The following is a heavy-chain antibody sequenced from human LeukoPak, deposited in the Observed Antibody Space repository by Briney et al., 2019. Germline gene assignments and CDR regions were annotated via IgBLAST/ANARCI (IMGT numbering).Heavy chain of an antibody. Sequence: SLRLSCAASGFTFDDYAMHWVRQAPGKGLEWVSGISWNSGSIGYADSVKGRFTISRDNAKNSLYLQMNSLRAEDTALYYCAKGVFGEPRYYFDYWGQGTLVTVSS. CDR2: ISWNSGSI. V-gene: IGHV3-9*01. CDR1: GFTFDDYA. D-gene: IGHD3-10*01. J-gene: IGHJ4*02. CDR3: AKGVFGEPRYYFDY.